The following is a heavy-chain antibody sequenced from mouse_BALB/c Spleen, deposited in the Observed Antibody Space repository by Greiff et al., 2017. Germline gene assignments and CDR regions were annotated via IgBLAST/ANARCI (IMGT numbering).Heavy chain of an antibody. J-gene: IGHJ3*01. CDR3: ARGSYYGSSYGPWFAY. Sequence: QVQLKQSGAELVRPGVSVKISCKGSGYTFTDYAMHWVKQSHAKSLEWIGVISTYYGDASYNQKFKGKATMTVDKSSSTAYMELARLTSEDSAIYYCARGSYYGSSYGPWFAYWGQGTLVTVSA. CDR1: GYTFTDYA. D-gene: IGHD1-1*01. CDR2: ISTYYGDA. V-gene: IGHV1S137*01.